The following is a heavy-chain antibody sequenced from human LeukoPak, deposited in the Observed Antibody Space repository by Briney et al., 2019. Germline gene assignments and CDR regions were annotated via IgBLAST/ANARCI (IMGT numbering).Heavy chain of an antibody. CDR1: GFTFTGYY. CDR2: ISSSGSTI. Sequence: GGSLRLSCAASGFTFTGYYMSWIRQAPGKGLEWISYISSSGSTIYYADSVKGRFTISRDNAKNSLYLQMNSLRAEDTAVYYCARDGRLQPFDYWGQGTLVTVSS. V-gene: IGHV3-11*01. CDR3: ARDGRLQPFDY. D-gene: IGHD4-11*01. J-gene: IGHJ4*02.